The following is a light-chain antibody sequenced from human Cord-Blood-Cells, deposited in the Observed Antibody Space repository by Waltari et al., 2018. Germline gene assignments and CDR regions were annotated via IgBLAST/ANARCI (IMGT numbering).Light chain of an antibody. Sequence: QSVLTQPPSVSGAPGQRVTISCTGSSSNIGAGYDVHWYPPLPGTAPKLLIYGNSNRPSGVPDRFSGSKSGTSASLAITGLQAEDEADYYCQSYDSSLSVWVFGGGTKLTVL. CDR1: SSNIGAGYD. CDR3: QSYDSSLSVWV. CDR2: GNS. V-gene: IGLV1-40*01. J-gene: IGLJ3*02.